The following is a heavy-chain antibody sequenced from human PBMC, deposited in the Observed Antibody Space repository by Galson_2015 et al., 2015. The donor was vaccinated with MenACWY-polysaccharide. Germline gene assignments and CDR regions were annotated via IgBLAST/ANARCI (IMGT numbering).Heavy chain of an antibody. J-gene: IGHJ4*02. CDR2: INQDGREV. CDR1: GFIFSGYW. D-gene: IGHD3-22*01. Sequence: SLRLSCAASGFIFSGYWMIWVRQAPGMGLEWVANINQDGREVYYVDSVKGRFAISRDNPKNSLYLQMNSLRPEDTAVYYCARYVTTGGQIRYFDYWGQGALVTVSS. CDR3: ARYVTTGGQIRYFDY. V-gene: IGHV3-7*01.